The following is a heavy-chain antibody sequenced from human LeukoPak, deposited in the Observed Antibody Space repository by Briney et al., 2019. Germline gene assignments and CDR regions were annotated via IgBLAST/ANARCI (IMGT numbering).Heavy chain of an antibody. CDR3: ATIRITIFGVVIRKGYYGMDV. J-gene: IGHJ6*02. CDR2: ISGSGGST. CDR1: GFTFSSYA. Sequence: GGSLRLSCAASGFTFSSYAMSWVRQAPGKGLEWVSAISGSGGSTYYADSVKGRFTISRDNSKNTLYLQMNSLRAEDTAVYYCATIRITIFGVVIRKGYYGMDVWGQGTTVTVSS. V-gene: IGHV3-23*01. D-gene: IGHD3-3*01.